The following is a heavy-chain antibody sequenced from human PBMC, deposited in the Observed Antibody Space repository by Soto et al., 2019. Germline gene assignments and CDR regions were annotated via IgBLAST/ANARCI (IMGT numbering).Heavy chain of an antibody. J-gene: IGHJ6*02. Sequence: GGSLRLSCSASEFTFHKYAMHWVRQAPGKGLEYVSAISSNGDRTYYADSVKGRFTISRDNSRNTLYFQMSFLRVEDTAIYYCVKDSGYYYGSGSFVYGMDVWGQGTTVTVSS. D-gene: IGHD3-10*01. CDR2: ISSNGDRT. CDR1: EFTFHKYA. V-gene: IGHV3-64D*06. CDR3: VKDSGYYYGSGSFVYGMDV.